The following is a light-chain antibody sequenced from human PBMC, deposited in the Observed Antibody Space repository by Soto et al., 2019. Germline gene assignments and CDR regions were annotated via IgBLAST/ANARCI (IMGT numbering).Light chain of an antibody. CDR3: QPRYGYPRT. CDR1: QGISLY. V-gene: IGKV1-9*01. CDR2: AAS. J-gene: IGKJ1*01. Sequence: IQLTKSPSFLSASVGDRGLIACRASQGISLYLAWYQQKPGKAPDLLIYAASTLESGVPSRFSGSGSGTEFTLTISSLQPEDFATYYCQPRYGYPRTFVQGSKE.